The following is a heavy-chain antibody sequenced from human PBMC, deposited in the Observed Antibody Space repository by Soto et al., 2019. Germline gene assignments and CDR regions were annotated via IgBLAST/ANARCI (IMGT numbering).Heavy chain of an antibody. J-gene: IGHJ4*02. CDR1: GGSISSGGYS. CDR2: IYHSGST. Sequence: QLQLQESGSGLVKPSQTLSLTCAVSGGSISSGGYSWSWIRQPPGKGLEWIGYIYHSGSTSYNPSLKSRGTLSVDRSKNQFSLKLSSVTAADTAVYYCAAGGGLPRYYWGQGTLVTVSS. V-gene: IGHV4-30-2*01. CDR3: AAGGGLPRYY. D-gene: IGHD5-12*01.